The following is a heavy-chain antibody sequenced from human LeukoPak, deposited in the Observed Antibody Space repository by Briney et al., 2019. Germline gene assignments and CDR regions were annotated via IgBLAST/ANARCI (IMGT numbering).Heavy chain of an antibody. J-gene: IGHJ6*03. Sequence: GGSLRLSCAASGFTFSGHYMSWVRQAPGKGLEWVSSIDSSGDSIYYADSVRGRFTISRDNAKKSVYLQMNSLRAEDTAVYYCAREWWTARPLDKDYYYMDVWGKGTTVTVSS. CDR1: GFTFSGHY. CDR3: AREWWTARPLDKDYYYMDV. D-gene: IGHD6-6*01. CDR2: IDSSGDSI. V-gene: IGHV3-11*04.